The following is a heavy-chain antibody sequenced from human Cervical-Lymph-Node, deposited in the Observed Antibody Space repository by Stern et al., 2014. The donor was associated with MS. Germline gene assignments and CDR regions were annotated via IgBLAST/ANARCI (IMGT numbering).Heavy chain of an antibody. D-gene: IGHD1-1*01. V-gene: IGHV1-69*12. CDR1: GDTFSSYA. CDR3: ARDSTTGMDV. J-gene: IGHJ6*02. CDR2: IVPIFGTA. Sequence: VQLVQSGAEVKKPGSSVKVSCKTSGDTFSSYAISWVRQGPGQGLEWMGGIVPIFGTAIYAEKFQGRVTITADVSTNTAYMELSRLGSDDTAVYYCARDSTTGMDVWGQGTTVTVSS.